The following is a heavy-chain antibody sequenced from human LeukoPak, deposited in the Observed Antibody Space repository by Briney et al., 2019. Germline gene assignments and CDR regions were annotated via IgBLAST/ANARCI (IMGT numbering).Heavy chain of an antibody. Sequence: GGSLRLSCAASGFIFSQYSMNWVRQAPGKGLEWVSHIRSSSETFYADSVKGRFTISRDDARNSLYLQMNNLRGEDTAIYYCARDAGNSGYGCDLWGQGTLVTVSS. D-gene: IGHD5-12*01. J-gene: IGHJ5*02. CDR2: IRSSSET. V-gene: IGHV3-48*01. CDR3: ARDAGNSGYGCDL. CDR1: GFIFSQYS.